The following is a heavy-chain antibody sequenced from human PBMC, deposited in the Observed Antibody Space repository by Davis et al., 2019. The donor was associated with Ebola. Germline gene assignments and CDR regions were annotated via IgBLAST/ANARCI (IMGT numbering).Heavy chain of an antibody. Sequence: SETLSLTCTVSAGSISSSYWSWIRHPPGKGLEWTAYIYFSGSTNYNPSLKSRVTISVDTSKNQFSLKLSSVTAADTAMYYCARRGTSSWYAGWFDPWGQGTLVTVSS. CDR2: IYFSGST. CDR3: ARRGTSSWYAGWFDP. J-gene: IGHJ5*02. CDR1: AGSISSSY. V-gene: IGHV4-59*08. D-gene: IGHD6-13*01.